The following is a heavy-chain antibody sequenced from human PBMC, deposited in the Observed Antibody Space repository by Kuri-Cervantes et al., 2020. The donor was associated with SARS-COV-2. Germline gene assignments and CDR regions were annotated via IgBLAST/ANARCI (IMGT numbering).Heavy chain of an antibody. V-gene: IGHV3-30*04. CDR1: GFTFSSYA. CDR2: MTYDGSNK. D-gene: IGHD5-12*01. CDR3: ARDVNSYDCWKGFGYDHGLDV. J-gene: IGHJ4*02. Sequence: GGSLRLSCAASGFTFSSYAMRWVRQAPGKGLEWVAVMTYDGSNKYYADSVKGRFTISRDNAKNSLYLQMNSLRDEDTAVYYCARDVNSYDCWKGFGYDHGLDVWGQGTLVTVSS.